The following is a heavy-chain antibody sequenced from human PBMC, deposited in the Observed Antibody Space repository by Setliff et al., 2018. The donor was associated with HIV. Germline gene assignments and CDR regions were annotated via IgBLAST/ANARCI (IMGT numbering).Heavy chain of an antibody. D-gene: IGHD4-4*01. Sequence: ASVKVSCKASGYTFNTYDLVWVRQTSGQVLEWMGSMNANSGSAVYAPQFQGRVTMTRNTSISTAYMDMSSLRSEDTAVYYCARGVTTIQYWGQGSLVTVSS. J-gene: IGHJ4*02. CDR1: GYTFNTYD. V-gene: IGHV1-8*02. CDR2: MNANSGSA. CDR3: ARGVTTIQY.